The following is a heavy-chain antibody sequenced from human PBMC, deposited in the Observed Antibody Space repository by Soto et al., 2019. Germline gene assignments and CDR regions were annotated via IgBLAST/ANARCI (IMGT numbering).Heavy chain of an antibody. CDR3: AKALDYDSSGYYYFDY. D-gene: IGHD3-22*01. J-gene: IGHJ4*02. CDR2: ISWNSGSI. Sequence: EVQLVESGGGLVQSGRSLRLSCAASGFTFDDYAMHWVRQAPGKGLEWVSSISWNSGSIAYADSVKGRFTISRDNAKNSLFLQMSSLRPADTALYYCAKALDYDSSGYYYFDYWGQGTLVTVSS. CDR1: GFTFDDYA. V-gene: IGHV3-9*01.